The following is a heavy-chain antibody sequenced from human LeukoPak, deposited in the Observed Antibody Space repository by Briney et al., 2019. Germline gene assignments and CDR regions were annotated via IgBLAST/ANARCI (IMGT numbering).Heavy chain of an antibody. V-gene: IGHV3-21*01. J-gene: IGHJ5*02. Sequence: GGSLRLSCAVSGFTFSSYSMNWVRQAPGKGLEWVSSITSSSSYIYYADSVKGRFTISRDNAKNSLYLQMNSLRAEDTAVDYCARDLTVTSTCWFDRWGQGTLVTVSS. CDR1: GFTFSSYS. CDR3: ARDLTVTSTCWFDR. D-gene: IGHD4-11*01. CDR2: ITSSSSYI.